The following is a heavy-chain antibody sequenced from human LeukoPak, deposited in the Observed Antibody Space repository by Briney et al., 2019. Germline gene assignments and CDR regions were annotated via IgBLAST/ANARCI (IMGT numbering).Heavy chain of an antibody. V-gene: IGHV4-39*07. D-gene: IGHD3-16*01. Sequence: PSETLSLTCTVSGGSISSTSYNWGWIRQPPGKGLEWIGSIYYSGSTHYNPSLKSRVTISVDTSKNRFSVKLSSVTAADTAVYYCARVKWGKHNWIDPWGQGTLVTVSS. CDR3: ARVKWGKHNWIDP. J-gene: IGHJ5*02. CDR1: GGSISSTSYN. CDR2: IYYSGST.